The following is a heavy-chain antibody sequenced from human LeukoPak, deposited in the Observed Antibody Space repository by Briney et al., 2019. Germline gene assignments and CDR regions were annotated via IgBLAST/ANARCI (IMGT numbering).Heavy chain of an antibody. CDR3: ARKASHFSYGLRAIDY. CDR1: GGSFSDHY. Sequence: PSETLSLTCAVYGGSFSDHYWNWLRQPPGKGLEWIGEINQSGTTNYNASLKSRVTISVDTSKNHFSLKLNSMTAADTAVYYCARKASHFSYGLRAIDYWGQGNLVTVSS. CDR2: INQSGTT. V-gene: IGHV4-34*01. J-gene: IGHJ4*02. D-gene: IGHD5-18*01.